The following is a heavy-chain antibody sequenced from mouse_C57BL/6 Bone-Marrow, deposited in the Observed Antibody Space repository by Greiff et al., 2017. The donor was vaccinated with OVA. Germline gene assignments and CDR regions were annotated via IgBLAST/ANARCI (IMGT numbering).Heavy chain of an antibody. D-gene: IGHD1-1*01. V-gene: IGHV3-6*01. CDR1: GYSITSGYY. CDR2: ISYDGSN. Sequence: EVKLQESGPGLVKPSQSLSLTCSVTGYSITSGYYWNWIRQFPGNKLEWMGYISYDGSNNYNPSLKNRISITRDTSKNQFFLKLNSVTTEDTATYYCARERGNYYGSSYSYFDYWGQGTTLTVSS. J-gene: IGHJ2*01. CDR3: ARERGNYYGSSYSYFDY.